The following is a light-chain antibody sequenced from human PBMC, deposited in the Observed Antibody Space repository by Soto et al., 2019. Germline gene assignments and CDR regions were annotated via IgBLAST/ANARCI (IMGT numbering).Light chain of an antibody. J-gene: IGKJ1*01. V-gene: IGKV3-20*01. CDR1: QSVSSSY. CDR3: QQYGSSPET. CDR2: GAS. Sequence: EIVLTQSPGTLSLSPGERATLSCRASQSVSSSYLAWYQQKPGQAPRLLIYGASSRATGIPDRFSGSGSGTDFTLTISRLETEDLAVYYCQQYGSSPETFGQGTKVDIK.